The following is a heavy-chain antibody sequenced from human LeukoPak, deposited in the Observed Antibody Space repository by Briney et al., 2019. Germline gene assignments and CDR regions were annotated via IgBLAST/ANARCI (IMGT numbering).Heavy chain of an antibody. J-gene: IGHJ4*02. V-gene: IGHV3-23*01. Sequence: PGRSLRLSCAASGFTFSNYGMHWVRQAPGKGLEWVSAISGSGGSTYYADSVKGRFTISRDNSKNTLYLQMNSLRAEDTAVYYCLRLGELSLDYWGQGTLVTVSS. D-gene: IGHD3-16*02. CDR2: ISGSGGST. CDR1: GFTFSNYG. CDR3: LRLGELSLDY.